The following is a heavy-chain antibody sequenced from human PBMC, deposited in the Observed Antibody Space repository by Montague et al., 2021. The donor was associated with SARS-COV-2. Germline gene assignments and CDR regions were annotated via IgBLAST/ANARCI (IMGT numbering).Heavy chain of an antibody. Sequence: CAISGDSVSTNRGTWNWVRLSPSRALEWLGRTYYRSEWYFDYSVSVESRRSIHPDTSKNQVSLQLNSVTPEYTAVYYCTQERGPGRTTWHYFDYWGQGTLVTVSS. CDR2: TYYRSEWYF. CDR3: TQERGPGRTTWHYFDY. CDR1: GDSVSTNRGT. V-gene: IGHV6-1*01. J-gene: IGHJ4*02. D-gene: IGHD1-14*01.